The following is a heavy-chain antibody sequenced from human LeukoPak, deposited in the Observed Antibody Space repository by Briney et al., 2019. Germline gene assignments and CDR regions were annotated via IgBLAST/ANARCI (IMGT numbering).Heavy chain of an antibody. V-gene: IGHV3-23*01. D-gene: IGHD6-13*01. Sequence: GGSLRLSCAASGFTFSSYAMSWVRQAPGKGLEWVSAISGSGGSTYYADSVKGRFTTSRDNSKNTLYLQMNSLRAEDTAVYYCAKGYSSSWHFDYWGQGTLVTVSS. CDR2: ISGSGGST. CDR3: AKGYSSSWHFDY. J-gene: IGHJ4*02. CDR1: GFTFSSYA.